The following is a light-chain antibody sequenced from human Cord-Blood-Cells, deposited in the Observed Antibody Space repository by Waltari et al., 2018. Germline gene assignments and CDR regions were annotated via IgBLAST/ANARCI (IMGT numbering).Light chain of an antibody. CDR3: QQYNNWPPFT. CDR2: GAS. V-gene: IGKV3-15*01. CDR1: QSVSSN. J-gene: IGKJ3*01. Sequence: EIVMTQSPATLSVSPGERATLSCRASQSVSSNLAWYQQKPGQAPRLLIYGASTRATGIPARFSGRGSGTEFTLTISSLQSEDFAVYYGQQYNNWPPFTFGPGTKVDIK.